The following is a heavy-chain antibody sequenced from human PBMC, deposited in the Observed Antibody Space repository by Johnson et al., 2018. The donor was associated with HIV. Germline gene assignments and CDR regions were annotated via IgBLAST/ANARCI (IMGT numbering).Heavy chain of an antibody. J-gene: IGHJ3*02. Sequence: QVQLVESGGGVVQPGRSLRLSCAASGFTFSSYAMHWVRQAPGKGLEWVAIIYYDGTNKYYADSVKGRFTISRDNSKNTLSLQMNSLRVEDTAMYYCAKARSLLDYGGFDAFDSWGQGTLVIVSS. CDR2: IYYDGTNK. CDR1: GFTFSSYA. V-gene: IGHV3-33*06. CDR3: AKARSLLDYGGFDAFDS. D-gene: IGHD4-23*01.